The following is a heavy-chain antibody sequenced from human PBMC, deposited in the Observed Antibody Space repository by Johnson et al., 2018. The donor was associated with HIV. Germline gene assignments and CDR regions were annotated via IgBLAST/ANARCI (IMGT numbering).Heavy chain of an antibody. V-gene: IGHV3-66*01. D-gene: IGHD1-1*01. Sequence: VQLVESGGGLVQPGGSLRLSCAASGFTVSSNYMTWVRQAPGKRLEWVSVIYSGGTTYNADSVKGRFTISRDNAKNSLYLQMNSLRAEDTAVYYCATSTASDALDIWGQGTMVTVSS. J-gene: IGHJ3*02. CDR1: GFTVSSNY. CDR2: IYSGGTT. CDR3: ATSTASDALDI.